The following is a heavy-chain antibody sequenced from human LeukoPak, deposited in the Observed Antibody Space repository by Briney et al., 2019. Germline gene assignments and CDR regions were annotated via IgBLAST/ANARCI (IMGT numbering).Heavy chain of an antibody. CDR3: ARGREVTQGLADY. CDR1: GYTFTSYA. Sequence: ASVNLSCTASGYTFTSYAINWVRQATGQGLEWMGWMNPNSGNTGYAQKYQGRVTMTRNTSISTAYMELRSLRSEDTAVYYCARGREVTQGLADYWGQGTLVTVSS. V-gene: IGHV1-8*01. CDR2: MNPNSGNT. J-gene: IGHJ4*02. D-gene: IGHD1-26*01.